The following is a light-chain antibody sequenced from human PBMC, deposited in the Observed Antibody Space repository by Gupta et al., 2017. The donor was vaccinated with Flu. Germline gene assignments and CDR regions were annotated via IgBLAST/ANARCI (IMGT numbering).Light chain of an antibody. CDR2: DDD. CDR1: NIRRKD. V-gene: IGLV3-21*02. J-gene: IGLJ2*01. Sequence: SDLNQTPSLAVAPGHTARITCGGDNIRRKDVHWFQQKTGQVPVLVIYDDDDRASGIPERFAGANAGNSATLTSSGVEAGDEADYFCQVWDTINHHHVFGGGTKLTVL. CDR3: QVWDTINHHHV.